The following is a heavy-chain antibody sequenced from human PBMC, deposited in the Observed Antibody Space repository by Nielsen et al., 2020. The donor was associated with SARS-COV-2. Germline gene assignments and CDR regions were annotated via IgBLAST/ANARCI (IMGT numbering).Heavy chain of an antibody. V-gene: IGHV4-39*01. D-gene: IGHD5-18*01. J-gene: IGHJ5*02. Sequence: SATLSLTCTVSGCSISSSSYYWGWIRQPPGKGLEWIGSIYYSGSTYYNPSLKSRVTISVDTSKNQFSLKLSSVTAADTAVYYCATGDSYGYPGWFDPWGQGTLVTVSS. CDR1: GCSISSSSYY. CDR2: IYYSGST. CDR3: ATGDSYGYPGWFDP.